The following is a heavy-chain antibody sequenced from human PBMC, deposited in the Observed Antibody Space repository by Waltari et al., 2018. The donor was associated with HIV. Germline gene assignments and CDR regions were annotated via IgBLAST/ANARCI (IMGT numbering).Heavy chain of an antibody. V-gene: IGHV3-33*01. D-gene: IGHD6-13*01. J-gene: IGHJ6*02. CDR3: ARDRSSSWYGRDYYYYGMDV. CDR2: IWYYGSNK. Sequence: QVQLVESGGGVVQSGRSLRLPCATSGFIFRNYGRHWVRKAPGKGLEWVAIIWYYGSNKYFADSVKCRFTISRDNSKNTLYLQMNSLRAEDTAVYYCARDRSSSWYGRDYYYYGMDVWGQGTTVTVSS. CDR1: GFIFRNYG.